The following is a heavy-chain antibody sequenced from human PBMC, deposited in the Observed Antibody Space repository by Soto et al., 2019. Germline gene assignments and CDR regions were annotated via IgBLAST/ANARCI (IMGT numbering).Heavy chain of an antibody. V-gene: IGHV3-21*06. CDR3: ARESEDLTSNFDY. J-gene: IGHJ4*02. CDR1: GFTFSSYS. Sequence: PGGSLRLSCAASGFTFSSYSMNWVRQAPGKGLEWVSSISSTTHYIYYADSMRGRFTISRDNAKNAVYLEMNSLRAEDTAVYYCARESEDLTSNFDYWGQGTLVTVSS. CDR2: ISSTTHYI.